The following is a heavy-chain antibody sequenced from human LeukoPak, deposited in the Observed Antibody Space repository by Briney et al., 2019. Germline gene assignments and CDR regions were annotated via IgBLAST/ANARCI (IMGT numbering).Heavy chain of an antibody. D-gene: IGHD2-2*01. V-gene: IGHV1-18*01. CDR1: GYTFTSYG. CDR3: ASGYDYFDY. J-gene: IGHJ4*02. Sequence: EASVKVSCKASGYTFTSYGISWVRQAPGQGLEWMGWISSYNGNTDYAQNLQGRVTMTTDTSTSTAYMELRSLRSDDTAVYYCASGYDYFDYWGQGTLVTVSS. CDR2: ISSYNGNT.